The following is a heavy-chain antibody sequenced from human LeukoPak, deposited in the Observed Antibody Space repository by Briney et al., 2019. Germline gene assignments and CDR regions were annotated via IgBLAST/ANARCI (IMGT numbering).Heavy chain of an antibody. J-gene: IGHJ4*02. CDR1: GFTFSSYA. V-gene: IGHV3-30*01. CDR3: ARANGGTSDY. Sequence: GGSLRLSCAASGFTFSSYAMHWVRQAPGKGLEWVAVISYDGSNKYYADSVKGRFTISRDNSKNTLYLQMNSLRAEDTAVYYCARANGGTSDYWGQGTLVTVSS. D-gene: IGHD4-23*01. CDR2: ISYDGSNK.